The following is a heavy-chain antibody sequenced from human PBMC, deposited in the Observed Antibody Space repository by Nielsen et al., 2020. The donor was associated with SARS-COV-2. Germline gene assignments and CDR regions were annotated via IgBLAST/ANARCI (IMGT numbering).Heavy chain of an antibody. J-gene: IGHJ4*02. D-gene: IGHD2-15*01. V-gene: IGHV4-30-2*01. CDR3: ARANVVVVAASGSYYFDY. CDR1: GDSIRSGGYY. Sequence: LRLSCTVSGDSIRSGGYYWSWIRQPPGKGLEWIGYIYHSGSTYYNPSLKSRVTISVDRSKNQFSLKLSSVTAADTAVYYCARANVVVVAASGSYYFDYWGQGTLVTVSS. CDR2: IYHSGST.